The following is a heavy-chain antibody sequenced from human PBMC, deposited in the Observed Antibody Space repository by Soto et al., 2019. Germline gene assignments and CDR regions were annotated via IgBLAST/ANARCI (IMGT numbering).Heavy chain of an antibody. V-gene: IGHV1-3*01. CDR1: GYTFISYA. J-gene: IGHJ4*02. D-gene: IGHD2-15*01. CDR2: TNAGNGDT. Sequence: ASVKVSCKAFGYTFISYALHWVRQAPGQRLEWIGRTNAGNGDTKYSQKFQGRVTITRDTSASTAYMELSSLRSEDTAVYYCARTYSPPFDNWGQGTLVTVSS. CDR3: ARTYSPPFDN.